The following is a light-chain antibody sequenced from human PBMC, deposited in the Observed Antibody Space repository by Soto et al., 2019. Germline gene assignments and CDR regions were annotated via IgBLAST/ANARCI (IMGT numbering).Light chain of an antibody. J-gene: IGKJ1*01. V-gene: IGKV1-39*01. CDR1: QSISNF. CDR2: SAS. Sequence: DIQLTQSPSSLSASVGDRVTITCRASQSISNFLNWYQQKPGQAPKLLISSASNVQSGVPSRFSGRGSGTEFTLTISGLQPEDSASYCCQQSYKFPRTFGQGTKVDIK. CDR3: QQSYKFPRT.